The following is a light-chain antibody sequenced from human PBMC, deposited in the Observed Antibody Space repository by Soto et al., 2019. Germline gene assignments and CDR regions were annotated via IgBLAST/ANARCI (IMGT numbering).Light chain of an antibody. V-gene: IGLV2-11*01. CDR2: DVS. CDR3: CSYAGSYTLYV. CDR1: SIDVGDSDF. Sequence: QSVLTQPRSVSGSPGQSVTISCTGTSIDVGDSDFVSWYQQHPGKAPKLMIYDVSKRPSGVPDRFSGSKSGNTASLTISGLHAEDEADYYCCSYAGSYTLYVFGTGTKVTVL. J-gene: IGLJ1*01.